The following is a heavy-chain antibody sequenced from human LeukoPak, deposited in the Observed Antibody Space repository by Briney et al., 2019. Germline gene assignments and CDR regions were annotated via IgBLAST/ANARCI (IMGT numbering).Heavy chain of an antibody. J-gene: IGHJ4*02. Sequence: PGGSLRLSCAPPRVKSSYYWMTWVRQAPGKGLEWLANIKESGSEKYYVDSVKGRFTISRDNADNLVYLQMNSLRVEDTAGYYCARGWGEIGRYRGGTCNNPQFDYWGQGILVTVSS. V-gene: IGHV3-7*01. CDR2: IKESGSEK. CDR3: ARGWGEIGRYRGGTCNNPQFDY. D-gene: IGHD2-15*01. CDR1: RVKSSYYW.